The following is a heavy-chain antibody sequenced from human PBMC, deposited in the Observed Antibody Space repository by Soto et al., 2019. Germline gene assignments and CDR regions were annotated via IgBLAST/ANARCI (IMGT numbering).Heavy chain of an antibody. CDR3: ARGSERAVAGPYFDY. D-gene: IGHD6-19*01. J-gene: IGHJ4*02. V-gene: IGHV4-59*01. Sequence: SETLSLTCTVSGGSISSYYWSWIRQPPGKGLEWIGYIYYSGSTNYNPSLKSRVTISVDTSKNQFSLKLSSVTAADTAVYYCARGSERAVAGPYFDYWGQGTLVTVSS. CDR1: GGSISSYY. CDR2: IYYSGST.